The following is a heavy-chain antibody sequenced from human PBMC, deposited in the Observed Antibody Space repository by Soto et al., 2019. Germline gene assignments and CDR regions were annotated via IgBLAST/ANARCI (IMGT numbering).Heavy chain of an antibody. CDR2: IYYSGST. Sequence: SETLSLTCTVSGDSIISGDYYWSWIRQPPGKGLEWIGYIYYSGSTNYNPSLKSRVTMSVDTSKNQFSLKLSSVTAADTAVYYCARQVNWFDPWGQGTLVTVSS. V-gene: IGHV4-61*08. CDR3: ARQVNWFDP. CDR1: GDSIISGDYY. J-gene: IGHJ5*02.